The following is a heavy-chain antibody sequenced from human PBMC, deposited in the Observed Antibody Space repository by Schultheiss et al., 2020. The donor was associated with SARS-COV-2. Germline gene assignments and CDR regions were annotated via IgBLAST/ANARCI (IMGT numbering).Heavy chain of an antibody. D-gene: IGHD1-7*01. V-gene: IGHV3-11*04. Sequence: GESLKISCAASGFTFSDYYMSWIRQAPGKGLEWVSYISSSGSTIYYADSVKGRFTISRDNAKNSLYLQMNSLRAEDTAVYYCARDLELRSGVAFDIWGQGTTVTVSS. J-gene: IGHJ3*02. CDR1: GFTFSDYY. CDR3: ARDLELRSGVAFDI. CDR2: ISSSGSTI.